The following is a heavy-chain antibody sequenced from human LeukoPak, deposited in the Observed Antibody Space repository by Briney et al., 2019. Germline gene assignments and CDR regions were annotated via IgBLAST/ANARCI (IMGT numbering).Heavy chain of an antibody. D-gene: IGHD4-17*01. Sequence: GGSLRLSCAASGFTFNNYAMSWVRQAPGKGLEWVSAISGSDAGTYYADSVKGRFTISRDNSKNTLYLQMNSLRAEDTAVYYCARAGYGDPNYYYYMDVWGKGTTVTVSS. CDR1: GFTFNNYA. CDR3: ARAGYGDPNYYYYMDV. J-gene: IGHJ6*03. CDR2: ISGSDAGT. V-gene: IGHV3-23*01.